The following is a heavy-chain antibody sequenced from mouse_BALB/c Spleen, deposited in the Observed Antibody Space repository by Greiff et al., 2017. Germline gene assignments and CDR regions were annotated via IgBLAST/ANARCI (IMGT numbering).Heavy chain of an antibody. CDR2: ISSGSSTI. CDR3: ARKGSGYAMDY. J-gene: IGHJ4*01. CDR1: GFTFSSFG. D-gene: IGHD3-1*01. Sequence: EVMLVESGGGLVQPGGSRKLSCAASGFTFSSFGMHWVRQAPEKGLEWVAYISSGSSTIYYADTVKGRFTISRDNPKNTLFLQMTSLRSEDTAMSYCARKGSGYAMDYWGQGTSVTVSS. V-gene: IGHV5-17*02.